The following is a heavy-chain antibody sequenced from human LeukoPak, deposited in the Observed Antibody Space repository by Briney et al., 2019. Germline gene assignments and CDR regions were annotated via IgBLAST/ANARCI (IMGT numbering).Heavy chain of an antibody. CDR1: GGSFSGYY. V-gene: IGHV4-34*01. Sequence: PSETLSLTCAVYGGSFSGYYWSWIRQPPGKGLEWIGEINHSGSTNYNPSLKSRVTISVDTSKNQFSLKLSSVATADTAVYYCARNYYDGNNGAFDIWGQGTMVTVSS. CDR2: INHSGST. CDR3: ARNYYDGNNGAFDI. J-gene: IGHJ3*02. D-gene: IGHD3-22*01.